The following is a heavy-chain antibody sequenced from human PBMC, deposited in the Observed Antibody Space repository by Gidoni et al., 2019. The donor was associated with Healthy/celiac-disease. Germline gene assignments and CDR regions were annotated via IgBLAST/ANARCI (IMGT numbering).Heavy chain of an antibody. D-gene: IGHD3-3*02. Sequence: QVQLQQWGAGLLKPSETLSLTCAVYGGSFSGYYWSWIRQPPGKGLEWIGEINHSGSTNYNPSLKSRVTISVDTSKNQFSLKLSSVTAADTAVYYCARGDHPPSSTHDYWGQGTLVTVSS. CDR2: INHSGST. J-gene: IGHJ4*02. CDR1: GGSFSGYY. CDR3: ARGDHPPSSTHDY. V-gene: IGHV4-34*01.